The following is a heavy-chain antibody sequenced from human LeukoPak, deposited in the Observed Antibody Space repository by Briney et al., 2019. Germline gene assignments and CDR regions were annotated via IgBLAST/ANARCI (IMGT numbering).Heavy chain of an antibody. V-gene: IGHV1-2*02. J-gene: IGHJ5*02. Sequence: ASVKVSCKASGFTFTGYYMHWVRQAPGQGLEWMGWINPNSGGTNYAQKFQGRVTMTRDTSISTAYMELSRLRSDDTAVYYCARPTDCSSTSCSRYNWFDPWGQGTLVTVSS. CDR3: ARPTDCSSTSCSRYNWFDP. CDR1: GFTFTGYY. CDR2: INPNSGGT. D-gene: IGHD2-2*01.